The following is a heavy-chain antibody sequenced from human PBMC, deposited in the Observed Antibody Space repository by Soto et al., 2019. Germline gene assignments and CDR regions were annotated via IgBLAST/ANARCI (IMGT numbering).Heavy chain of an antibody. V-gene: IGHV3-33*01. D-gene: IGHD6-13*01. J-gene: IGHJ5*02. CDR3: ARDRADSSSWYGGANWFDP. CDR1: GFTFISYG. Sequence: PGGSLRLSCAASGFTFISYGMHWVRQAPGKGLEWVAVIWYDGSNKYYADSVKGRFTISRDNSKNTLYLQMNSLRAEDTAVYYCARDRADSSSWYGGANWFDPWGQGTLVTVSS. CDR2: IWYDGSNK.